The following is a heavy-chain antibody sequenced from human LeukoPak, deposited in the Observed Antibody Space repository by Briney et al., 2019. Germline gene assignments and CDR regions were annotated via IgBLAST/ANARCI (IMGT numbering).Heavy chain of an antibody. J-gene: IGHJ4*02. CDR1: GFTFSSYA. CDR3: ARTNDYGDY. CDR2: IKQDGSEK. V-gene: IGHV3-7*01. Sequence: GGSLRLSCADSGFTFSSYAMSWVRQAPGKGLEWVANIKQDGSEKYYVDSVKGRFTISRDNAKNSLYLQMNSLRAEDTAVYYCARTNDYGDYWGQGTLVTVSS.